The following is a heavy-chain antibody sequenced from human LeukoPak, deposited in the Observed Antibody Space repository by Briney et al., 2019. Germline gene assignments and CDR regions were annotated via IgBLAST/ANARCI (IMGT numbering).Heavy chain of an antibody. D-gene: IGHD3-22*01. CDR1: GFTVSSNY. V-gene: IGHV3-66*01. CDR3: ARDSDYYDSSGYYYEY. CDR2: IYSGGST. J-gene: IGHJ4*02. Sequence: GGPLRLSCAASGFTVSSNYMSWVRQAPGKGLEWVSVIYSGGSTYYADSVKGRFTISRDNSKNTLYLQMNSLRAEDTAVYYCARDSDYYDSSGYYYEYWGQGTLVTVSS.